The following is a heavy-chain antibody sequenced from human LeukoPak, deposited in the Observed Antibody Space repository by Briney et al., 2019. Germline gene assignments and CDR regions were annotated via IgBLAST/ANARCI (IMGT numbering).Heavy chain of an antibody. J-gene: IGHJ6*03. D-gene: IGHD2-2*01. CDR1: GGTFSIYA. Sequence: SVTVSFKASGGTFSIYAISWVRQAPGQGLEWMGGIIPIFGTANYAQKFQGRVTITTDESTSTAYMELSSLRSEDTAVYYCARGVGYCGSTSCPFNYYYYYMDVWGKGTTVTVSS. V-gene: IGHV1-69*05. CDR3: ARGVGYCGSTSCPFNYYYYYMDV. CDR2: IIPIFGTA.